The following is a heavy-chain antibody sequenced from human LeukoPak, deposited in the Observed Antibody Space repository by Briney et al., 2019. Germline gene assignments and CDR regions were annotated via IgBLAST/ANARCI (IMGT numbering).Heavy chain of an antibody. CDR3: ARTARLPNS. Sequence: SETLSLTCTVSGTSITSSYWSWIRQLPGKGLEHIGYIYYTGVTNYSPSLKSRVTMSLDTSKNQFSLRLTSVTAADTAIYYCARTARLPNSWGQGTLVTVSS. CDR1: GTSITSSY. CDR2: IYYTGVT. V-gene: IGHV4-59*01. D-gene: IGHD6-25*01. J-gene: IGHJ4*02.